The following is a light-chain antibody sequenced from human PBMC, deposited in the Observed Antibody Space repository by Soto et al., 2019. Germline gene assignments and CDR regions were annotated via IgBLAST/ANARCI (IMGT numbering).Light chain of an antibody. J-gene: IGLJ2*01. CDR3: AAWDDSLNGRV. V-gene: IGLV1-44*01. CDR1: SYNIGSNT. Sequence: QSVLTQPPSVSGTPGQRVTISCSGSSYNIGSNTVNWYQQIPGTAPNLLIYSNNQRPSGVPDRFSGSESGTSASLAISGLQSEDEADYYCAAWDDSLNGRVFGGGTKLTVL. CDR2: SNN.